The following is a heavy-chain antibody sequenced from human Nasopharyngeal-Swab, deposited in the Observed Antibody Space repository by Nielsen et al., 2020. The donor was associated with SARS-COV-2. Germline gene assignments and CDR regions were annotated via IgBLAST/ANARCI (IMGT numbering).Heavy chain of an antibody. J-gene: IGHJ4*02. D-gene: IGHD3-16*01. CDR3: VLIQGTASLGSSPNFDY. Sequence: LKISCAASGFTFSSYSMNWVRQAPGKGLEWVSYISSSSSTIYYADSVKGRFTISRDNAKNSLYLQINSLRAEDTAVYYCVLIQGTASLGSSPNFDYWGQGTLVTVSS. V-gene: IGHV3-48*01. CDR1: GFTFSSYS. CDR2: ISSSSSTI.